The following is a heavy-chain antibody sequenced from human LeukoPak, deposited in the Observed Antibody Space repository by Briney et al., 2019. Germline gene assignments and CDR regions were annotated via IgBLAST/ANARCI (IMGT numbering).Heavy chain of an antibody. CDR2: INHSGST. V-gene: IGHV4-34*01. D-gene: IGHD3-22*01. CDR3: ARTYYYDSSGYWTGFFDY. Sequence: PSETLSLTCAVYGGSFSGHYWSWIRQPPGKGLEWIGEINHSGSTNYNPSLKSRVTISVDTSKNQFSLKLSSVTAADTAVYYCARTYYYDSSGYWTGFFDYWGQGTLVTVSS. J-gene: IGHJ4*02. CDR1: GGSFSGHY.